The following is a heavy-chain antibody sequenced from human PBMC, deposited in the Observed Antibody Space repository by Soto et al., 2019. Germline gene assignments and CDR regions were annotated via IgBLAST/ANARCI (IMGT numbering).Heavy chain of an antibody. CDR2: IYYSGST. Sequence: SETLSLTCTVSGGSISSGGYYWSWIRQHPGKGLEWIGYIYYSGSTYYNPSLKSRVTISVDTSKNQFSLKLSSVTAADTAVYYCARENLGYCSGGSCRNFDYWGQGTLVTVSS. J-gene: IGHJ4*02. V-gene: IGHV4-31*03. D-gene: IGHD2-15*01. CDR1: GGSISSGGYY. CDR3: ARENLGYCSGGSCRNFDY.